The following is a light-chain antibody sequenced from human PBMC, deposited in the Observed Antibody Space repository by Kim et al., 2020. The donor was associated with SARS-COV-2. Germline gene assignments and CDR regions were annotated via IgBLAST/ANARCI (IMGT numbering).Light chain of an antibody. V-gene: IGLV1-47*01. Sequence: PGQRVTISCSGSSSNIGTHYVSWYQHLPGTAPKLLIYRNDQRPSGVPDRFSASKSGTSASLAISGLRSEDEADYYCAAWDDSLSVLFGGGTQLTVL. CDR3: AAWDDSLSVL. J-gene: IGLJ2*01. CDR1: SSNIGTHY. CDR2: RND.